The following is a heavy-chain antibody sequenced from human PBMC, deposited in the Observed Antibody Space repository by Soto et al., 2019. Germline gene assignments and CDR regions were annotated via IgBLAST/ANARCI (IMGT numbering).Heavy chain of an antibody. CDR1: GGTFSSYA. Sequence: QVQLVQSGAEVKKPGSSVKVSCKASGGTFSSYAISWVRQAPGQGLEWMGGIIPIFGTANYAQKFQGRVTITADESKSTAYMELSNLRSEDTAVYYCAGEFGITFGGVIASNWYYFDYWGQGALVTFSS. CDR2: IIPIFGTA. CDR3: AGEFGITFGGVIASNWYYFDY. J-gene: IGHJ4*02. V-gene: IGHV1-69*01. D-gene: IGHD3-16*02.